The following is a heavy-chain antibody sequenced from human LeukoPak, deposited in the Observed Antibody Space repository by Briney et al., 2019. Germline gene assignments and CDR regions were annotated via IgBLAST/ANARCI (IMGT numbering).Heavy chain of an antibody. J-gene: IGHJ4*02. CDR3: ARGSPYEH. CDR2: IHYSGRT. D-gene: IGHD3-3*01. CDR1: GGSISSGNW. Sequence: PSGTLSLTCAVSGGSISSGNWWSWVRQPPGKGLEWIGSIHYSGRTYYNPSLKSRVTISVDRSKDQFSLKVTSVTAADTAVYHCARGSPYEHWGQGTLVTVSS. V-gene: IGHV4-4*02.